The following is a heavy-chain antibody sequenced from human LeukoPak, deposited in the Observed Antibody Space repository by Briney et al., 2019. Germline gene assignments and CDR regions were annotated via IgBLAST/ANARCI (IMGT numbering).Heavy chain of an antibody. Sequence: PGGSLRLSCAASGLTLSGYWMTWVRQAPGKGLEWAANINQDGSAIYYVDSVKGRFTISRDNAKNSLYLQMSSLRAEDTAVYYCARSFSSGYHDYWGQGTLVTVSS. V-gene: IGHV3-7*01. CDR3: ARSFSSGYHDY. D-gene: IGHD3-3*01. J-gene: IGHJ4*02. CDR1: GLTLSGYW. CDR2: INQDGSAI.